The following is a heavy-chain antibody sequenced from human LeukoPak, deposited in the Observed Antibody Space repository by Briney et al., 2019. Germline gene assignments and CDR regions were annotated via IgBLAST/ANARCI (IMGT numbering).Heavy chain of an antibody. CDR3: VKNDRRSPIAQ. CDR1: GFNFRDHW. Sequence: GGSLRLSCAVSGFNFRDHWMDWVRQAPGKGLQWVGHIKNDGSETYYLDSLKGRFSISRDNTNNALYLQMNSLRVEDTAVYYCVKNDRRSPIAQWGQGTLVPVSS. J-gene: IGHJ4*02. CDR2: IKNDGSET. V-gene: IGHV3-7*03.